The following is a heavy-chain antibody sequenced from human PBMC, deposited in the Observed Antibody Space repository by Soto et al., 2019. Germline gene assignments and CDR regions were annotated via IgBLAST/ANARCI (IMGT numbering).Heavy chain of an antibody. J-gene: IGHJ6*02. CDR3: ARTNGYSYGVYYYYGMDV. CDR1: GYTSTSYG. D-gene: IGHD5-18*01. CDR2: ISAYNGNT. Sequence: ASVKVSCKASGYTSTSYGISWVRQAPGQGLEWMGWISAYNGNTNYAQKLQGRVTMTTDTSTSTAYMELRSLRSDDTAVYYCARTNGYSYGVYYYYGMDVWGQGTTVTVSS. V-gene: IGHV1-18*01.